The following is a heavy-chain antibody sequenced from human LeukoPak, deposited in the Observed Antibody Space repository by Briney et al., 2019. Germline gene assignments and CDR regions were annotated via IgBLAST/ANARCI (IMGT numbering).Heavy chain of an antibody. CDR1: QYTFTDYA. CDR3: ATSGSYDFWSGYLEQYAFDI. J-gene: IGHJ3*02. Sequence: GASVKVSCKASQYTFTDYAVHWVRQAPGQRLEWMGGFDPEDGETIYAQKFQGRVTMTEDTSTDTAYMELSSLRSEDTAVYYCATSGSYDFWSGYLEQYAFDIWGQGTMVTVSS. D-gene: IGHD3-3*01. V-gene: IGHV1-24*01. CDR2: FDPEDGET.